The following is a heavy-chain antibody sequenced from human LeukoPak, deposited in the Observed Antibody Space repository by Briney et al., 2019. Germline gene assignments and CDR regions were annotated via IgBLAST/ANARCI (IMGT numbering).Heavy chain of an antibody. CDR1: GFTFTSSA. CDR2: IVVGSGNT. CDR3: AANIVVVPAAIASLDY. J-gene: IGHJ4*02. Sequence: VASVKVSCKASGFTFTSSAVQWMRQARGQRLEWIGWIVVGSGNTNYAQKFQERVTITRDMSTSTAYMELSSLRSEDTAVYYCAANIVVVPAAIASLDYWGQGTLVTVSS. D-gene: IGHD2-2*01. V-gene: IGHV1-58*01.